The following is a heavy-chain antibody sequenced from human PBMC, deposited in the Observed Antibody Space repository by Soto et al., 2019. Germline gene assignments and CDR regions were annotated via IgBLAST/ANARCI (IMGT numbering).Heavy chain of an antibody. CDR3: ARTYHRFGHAGVAVEYYYGMDV. V-gene: IGHV1-69*01. CDR2: IIPIFGTA. CDR1: GGTFSSYA. J-gene: IGHJ6*02. Sequence: QVQLVQSGAEVKKPGSSVKVSCKASGGTFSSYAISWVRQAPGQGLEWMGGIIPIFGTANYAQKFQGRVTITEEESTSTAYMELSSLRSEDTAVYYCARTYHRFGHAGVAVEYYYGMDVWGQGTTVTVSS. D-gene: IGHD2-15*01.